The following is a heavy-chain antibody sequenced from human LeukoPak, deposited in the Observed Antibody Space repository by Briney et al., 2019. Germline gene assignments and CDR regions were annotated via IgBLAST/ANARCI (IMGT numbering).Heavy chain of an antibody. CDR2: IYYSGST. CDR3: ARGAMVRGVIPYYYGMDV. J-gene: IGHJ6*02. CDR1: GGSISSGDYY. V-gene: IGHV4-30-4*01. D-gene: IGHD3-10*01. Sequence: PSETLSLTCTVSGGSISSGDYYWSWIRQPPGKGLEWIGYIYYSGSTYYNPSLKSRVTISVDTSKNQFSLKLSSVTAADTAVYYCARGAMVRGVIPYYYGMDVWGQGTTVTVSS.